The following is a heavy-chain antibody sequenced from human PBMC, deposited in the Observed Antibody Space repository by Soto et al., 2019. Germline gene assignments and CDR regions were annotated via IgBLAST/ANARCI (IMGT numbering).Heavy chain of an antibody. V-gene: IGHV1-8*01. CDR1: GYTFTSYD. CDR3: ARGVVATIARYYGMDV. Sequence: QVQLVQSGAEVKKPGASVKVSCKASGYTFTSYDINWVRQATGQGLEWMGWMNPNSGNTGYAQKFQGRVTMTRNTSISTAYMELSSLRSEDTAVYYCARGVVATIARYYGMDVWGQGTTVTVSS. D-gene: IGHD5-12*01. J-gene: IGHJ6*02. CDR2: MNPNSGNT.